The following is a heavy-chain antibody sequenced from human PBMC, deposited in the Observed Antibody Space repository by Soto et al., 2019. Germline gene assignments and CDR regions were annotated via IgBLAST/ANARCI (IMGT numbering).Heavy chain of an antibody. J-gene: IGHJ6*02. D-gene: IGHD3-3*01. CDR2: INPNSGGT. CDR1: GYTFTGYY. Sequence: GASVKVSCKAPGYTFTGYYMHWVRQAPGQGLEWMGWINPNSGGTNYAQKFQGWVTMTRDTSISTAYMELSRLRSDDTAVYYCARSISITIFGVGRGGMDVWGQGTTVTVSS. V-gene: IGHV1-2*04. CDR3: ARSISITIFGVGRGGMDV.